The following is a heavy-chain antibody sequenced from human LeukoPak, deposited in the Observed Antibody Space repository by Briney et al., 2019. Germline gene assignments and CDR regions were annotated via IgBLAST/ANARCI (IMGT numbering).Heavy chain of an antibody. CDR2: IYYSGST. CDR1: GGSVSSGSYY. CDR3: AKGDTYLALS. D-gene: IGHD2-2*02. Sequence: SETLSLTCTVSGGSVSSGSYYWSWVRQPPGKGLEWIGYIYYSGSTNYNPSLKSRVTISVDTSKNQFSLKLSSVTAADTAVYYCAKGDTYLALSWGQGTLVTVSS. V-gene: IGHV4-61*01. J-gene: IGHJ4*02.